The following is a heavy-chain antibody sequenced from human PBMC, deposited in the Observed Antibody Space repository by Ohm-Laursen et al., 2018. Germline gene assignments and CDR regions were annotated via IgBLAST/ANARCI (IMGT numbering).Heavy chain of an antibody. CDR3: AKVLAGGYYYYYGMDV. D-gene: IGHD1-14*01. CDR1: GFTFSSYG. CDR2: IWYDGSNK. Sequence: SLRLSCTASGFTFSSYGMHWVRQAPGKGLEWVAVIWYDGSNKYYADSVKGRFTISRDNSKNTLYLQMNSLRAEDTAVYYCAKVLAGGYYYYYGMDVWGQGTTVTVSS. J-gene: IGHJ6*02. V-gene: IGHV3-33*06.